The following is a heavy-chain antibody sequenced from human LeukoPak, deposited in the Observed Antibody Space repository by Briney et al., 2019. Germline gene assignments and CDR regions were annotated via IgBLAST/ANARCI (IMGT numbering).Heavy chain of an antibody. CDR1: GFTFSNYW. CDR2: IKQDGSEK. V-gene: IGHV3-7*01. Sequence: GGSLRLSCAASGFTFSNYWMSWVRQGPGKGLEWVANIKQDGSEKYYVDSVKGRFTISRDNAENSLFLQMNSLRAEDTAVYYCARVYRSSSGYCFDYWAQGTLVTVSS. CDR3: ARVYRSSSGYCFDY. D-gene: IGHD6-6*01. J-gene: IGHJ4*02.